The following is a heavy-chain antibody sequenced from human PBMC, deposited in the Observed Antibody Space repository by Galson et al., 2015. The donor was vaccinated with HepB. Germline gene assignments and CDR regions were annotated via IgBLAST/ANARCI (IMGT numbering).Heavy chain of an antibody. CDR1: GFTFNTYA. CDR2: ISGNGVNT. CDR3: AKGPIRWSGNNAYYYYGMDV. J-gene: IGHJ6*02. Sequence: SLRLSCAASGFTFNTYAMTWVRQAPGKGLEWVSVISGNGVNTFYADSLKGRFTISRDNSVTTLYLQMNSLRVEDTAVYYCAKGPIRWSGNNAYYYYGMDVWGQGTTVTVSS. D-gene: IGHD4-23*01. V-gene: IGHV3-23*01.